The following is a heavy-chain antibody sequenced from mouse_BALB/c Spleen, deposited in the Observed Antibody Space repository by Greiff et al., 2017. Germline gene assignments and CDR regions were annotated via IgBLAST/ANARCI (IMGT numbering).Heavy chain of an antibody. J-gene: IGHJ2*01. V-gene: IGHV5-6-5*01. CDR2: ISSGGST. D-gene: IGHD1-1*01. CDR1: GFTFSSYA. CDR3: ARGHYYGSYYFDY. Sequence: EVKVVESGGGLVKPGGSLKLSCAASGFTFSSYAMSWVRQTPEKRLEWVASISSGGSTYYPDSVKGRFTISRDNARNILYLQMSSLRSEDTAMYYCARGHYYGSYYFDYWGQGTTLTVSS.